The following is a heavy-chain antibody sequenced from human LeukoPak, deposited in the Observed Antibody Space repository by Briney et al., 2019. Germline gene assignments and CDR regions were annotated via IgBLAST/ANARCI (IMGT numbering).Heavy chain of an antibody. J-gene: IGHJ6*03. CDR3: ARDSGSYTVYYYYMDV. D-gene: IGHD1-26*01. CDR1: GFTFSSYS. V-gene: IGHV3-21*01. CDR2: ISSSSSYI. Sequence: GGSLRLSCAASGFTFSSYSMNWVRQAPGKGLEWASSISSSSSYIYYADSVKGRFTISRDNAKNSLYLQMNSLRAEDTAVYYCARDSGSYTVYYYYMDVWGKGTTVTVSS.